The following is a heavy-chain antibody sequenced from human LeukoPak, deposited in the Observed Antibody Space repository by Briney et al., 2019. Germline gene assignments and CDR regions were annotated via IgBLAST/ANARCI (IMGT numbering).Heavy chain of an antibody. CDR2: ISGSGGST. CDR3: AKDGSRYYDSSGYYRGDNWFDP. D-gene: IGHD3-22*01. Sequence: QPGGSLRLSCAASGFTFSSYAMSWVRQAPGKGLEWVSAISGSGGSTYYADSVKGRFTISRDNSKNTLYLQMNSLRAEDTAVYYCAKDGSRYYDSSGYYRGDNWFDPWGQGTLVTVSS. CDR1: GFTFSSYA. J-gene: IGHJ5*02. V-gene: IGHV3-23*01.